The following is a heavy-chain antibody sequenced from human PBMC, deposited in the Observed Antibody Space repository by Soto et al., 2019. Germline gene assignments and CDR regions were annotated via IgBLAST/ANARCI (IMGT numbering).Heavy chain of an antibody. CDR3: ARGQAVAGTPTYPYGMDV. CDR1: GGTFSSYA. V-gene: IGHV1-69*13. CDR2: IIPIFGTA. Sequence: ASVKVSCKASGGTFSSYAISWVRQAPGQGLEWMGGIIPIFGTANYAQKFQGRVTITADESTSTAYMELSSLRSEDTAVYYCARGQAVAGTPTYPYGMDVSGQGTAITVSS. D-gene: IGHD6-19*01. J-gene: IGHJ6*02.